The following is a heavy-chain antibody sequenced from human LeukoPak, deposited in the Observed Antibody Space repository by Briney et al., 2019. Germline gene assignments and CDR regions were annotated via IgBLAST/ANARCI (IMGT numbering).Heavy chain of an antibody. J-gene: IGHJ4*02. V-gene: IGHV4-39*07. D-gene: IGHD3-22*01. CDR1: GGAITSGTSY. CDR2: FYSTGST. CDR3: AREGRDYYDRSGYSPDY. Sequence: SETLSLTCTVSGGAITSGTSYWGWVRQPPGRGLEWIGTFYSTGSTHYNPSLRNRVTISVDTSKNQFSLRLSSVTAADTAIYHCAREGRDYYDRSGYSPDYWGQGTLVTVSS.